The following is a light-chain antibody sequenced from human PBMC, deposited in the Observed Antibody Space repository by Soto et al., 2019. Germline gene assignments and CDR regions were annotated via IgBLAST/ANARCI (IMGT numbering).Light chain of an antibody. CDR2: GAS. V-gene: IGKV3-20*01. CDR1: QSVSSSY. J-gene: IGKJ2*01. Sequence: EIVLTQSPGTLSLSPGERATLSCRASQSVSSSYLAWYQQKPGQAPRLLIYGASSSATGIPDRFSGSGSGTDFNLTISRLETEDFAVYYCQQYGSSPPYTFGQGTKLEIK. CDR3: QQYGSSPPYT.